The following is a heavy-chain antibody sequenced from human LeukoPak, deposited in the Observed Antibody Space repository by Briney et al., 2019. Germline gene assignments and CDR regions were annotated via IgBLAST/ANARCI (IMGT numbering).Heavy chain of an antibody. D-gene: IGHD3-22*01. CDR3: ARGPRYYYDSSGYASDY. CDR1: GYTFTSYG. J-gene: IGHJ4*02. Sequence: ASVKVSCKASGYTFTSYGISWVRQAPGQGLEWMGWISAYNGNTNYAQKLQGRVTMTTDTSTSTAYMELRSLRSDDTAVYYCARGPRYYYDSSGYASDYWGQGTLVTVSS. CDR2: ISAYNGNT. V-gene: IGHV1-18*01.